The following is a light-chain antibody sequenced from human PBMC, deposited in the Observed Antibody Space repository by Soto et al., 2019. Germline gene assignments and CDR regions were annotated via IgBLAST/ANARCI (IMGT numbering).Light chain of an antibody. CDR2: AAS. Sequence: DIQMNQSPYSLSASVGDRVTITCRASQSISSYLNWYQQKPGKAPKLLIYAASSLQSGVPSRFSGSGSGTDFTLTISSLQPEDFATYYCQQSYSTLLTFGGGTKVEIK. J-gene: IGKJ4*01. CDR3: QQSYSTLLT. V-gene: IGKV1-39*01. CDR1: QSISSY.